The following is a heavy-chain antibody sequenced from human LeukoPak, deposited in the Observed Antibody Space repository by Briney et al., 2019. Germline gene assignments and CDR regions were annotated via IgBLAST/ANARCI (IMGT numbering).Heavy chain of an antibody. CDR3: AKEMGPRGTPYFDY. D-gene: IGHD2-15*01. CDR2: IDSSGDGK. V-gene: IGHV3-23*01. J-gene: IGHJ4*02. CDR1: GFTFSSYA. Sequence: PGGSLRLSCAASGFTFSSYAMSWVRQAPGKGLEWVSGIDSSGDGKFYAASVKGRFTISRDNSKSTLFLQMNSLTAEDSAVYYCAKEMGPRGTPYFDYWGQGSLVTVSS.